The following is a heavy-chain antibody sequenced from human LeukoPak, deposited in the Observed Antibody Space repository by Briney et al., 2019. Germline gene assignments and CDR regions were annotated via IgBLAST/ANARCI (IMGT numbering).Heavy chain of an antibody. D-gene: IGHD1-26*01. CDR1: GYTFADYD. V-gene: IGHV1-2*02. CDR3: ARDISGSYDY. Sequence: GASMKVSCKTSGYTFADYDIHWVRQAPGVGLEWVGRMNVISGGTTYAQRFQGRVTMTRDTSITTAYMELSRLRSDDTALYYCARDISGSYDYWGPGTRVTVSS. CDR2: MNVISGGT. J-gene: IGHJ4*02.